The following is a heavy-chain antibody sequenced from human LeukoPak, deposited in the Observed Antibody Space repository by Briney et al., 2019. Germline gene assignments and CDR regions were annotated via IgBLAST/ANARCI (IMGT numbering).Heavy chain of an antibody. CDR1: GYTFTGYY. CDR3: ARGPKWFGELLSVY. Sequence: GASVKVSCKASGYTFTGYYMHWVRQAPGQGLEWMGWISAYNGNTNYAQKLQGRVTMTTDTSTSTAYMELRSLRSDDTAVYYCARGPKWFGELLSVYWGQGTLVTVSS. D-gene: IGHD3-10*01. V-gene: IGHV1-18*04. J-gene: IGHJ4*02. CDR2: ISAYNGNT.